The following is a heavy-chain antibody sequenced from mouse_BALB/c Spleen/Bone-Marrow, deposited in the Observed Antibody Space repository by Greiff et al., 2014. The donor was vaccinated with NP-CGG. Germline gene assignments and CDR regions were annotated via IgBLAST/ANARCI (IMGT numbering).Heavy chain of an antibody. J-gene: IGHJ1*01. CDR1: GFNIKDTF. CDR3: TKPSLYYGSSYWYFDV. D-gene: IGHD1-1*01. V-gene: IGHV14-3*02. CDR2: IDPANGDT. Sequence: EVKLMESGAELVKPGASVKLSCTASGFNIKDTFMHWVKQRPEQGLEWIGRIDPANGDTKYDPKFQGKATITADTSSNTAYLQLSSLTSEDTAVYYCTKPSLYYGSSYWYFDVRGAGTTVTVPS.